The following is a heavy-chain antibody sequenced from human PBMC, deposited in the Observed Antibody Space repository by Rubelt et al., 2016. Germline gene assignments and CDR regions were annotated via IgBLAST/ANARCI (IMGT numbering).Heavy chain of an antibody. D-gene: IGHD2-2*01. CDR2: ISAYNGNT. V-gene: IGHV1-18*01. Sequence: WVRQAPGQGLEWMGWISAYNGNTNYAQKLQGRVTMTEDTSTDTAYMELSSLRSEDTAVYYCATGIVVVPAHVPSRDYWGQGTLVTVSS. CDR3: ATGIVVVPAHVPSRDY. J-gene: IGHJ4*02.